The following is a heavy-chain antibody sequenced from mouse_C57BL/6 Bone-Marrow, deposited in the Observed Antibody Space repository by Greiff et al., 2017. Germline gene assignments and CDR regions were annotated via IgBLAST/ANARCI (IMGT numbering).Heavy chain of an antibody. J-gene: IGHJ3*01. V-gene: IGHV14-4*01. D-gene: IGHD3-2*01. CDR1: GFNIKDYY. Sequence: VQLKESGAELVRPGASVKLSCTASGFNIKDYYMHWVKQRPEQGLEWIGLIDPENGGTEYASKFKGKATLTADTSSNTAYLQLSSLTSEDTADYYGTDREGAYWGQGTLVTVSA. CDR2: IDPENGGT. CDR3: TDREGAY.